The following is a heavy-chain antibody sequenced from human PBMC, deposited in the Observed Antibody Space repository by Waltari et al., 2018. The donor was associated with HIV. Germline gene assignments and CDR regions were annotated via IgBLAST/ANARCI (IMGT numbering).Heavy chain of an antibody. Sequence: QVQLIQSGAEVKKPGASVKVSCKVFGYTLTELSMHWVRQAPGKGLEWMGGFDPEDDETIYAQKCQGRVTMTKDTSTDSAYMELSSLTSEDTAVYDCATGGGTTSIQLYDLDVWGQGTTVTVSS. J-gene: IGHJ6*02. CDR1: GYTLTELS. CDR2: FDPEDDET. V-gene: IGHV1-24*01. CDR3: ATGGGTTSIQLYDLDV. D-gene: IGHD1-26*01.